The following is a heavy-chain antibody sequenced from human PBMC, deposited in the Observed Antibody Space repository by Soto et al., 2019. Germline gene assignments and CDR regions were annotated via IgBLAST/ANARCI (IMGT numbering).Heavy chain of an antibody. J-gene: IGHJ6*02. Sequence: ASVKVSCKASGYTFTSYYMHWVRQAPGQGLEWMGIINPSGGSTSYAQKFQGRVTMTRDTSTSTVYMELSSLRSDDTAVYYCARDDELRFLEWFQSSGMDVWGQGTTVTVSS. D-gene: IGHD3-3*01. CDR3: ARDDELRFLEWFQSSGMDV. V-gene: IGHV1-46*01. CDR1: GYTFTSYY. CDR2: INPSGGST.